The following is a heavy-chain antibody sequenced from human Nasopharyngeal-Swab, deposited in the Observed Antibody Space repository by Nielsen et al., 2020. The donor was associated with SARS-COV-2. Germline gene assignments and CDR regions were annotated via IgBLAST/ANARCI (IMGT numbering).Heavy chain of an antibody. Sequence: WVRQAPELGGVWWGGLIPIFRTANYAQKFQGRVTITADESTSTAYMELSSLRSEDTAVYYCARDGVGCGIADRPGTGGAFDIWGQGTMVTVSS. CDR2: LIPIFRTA. V-gene: IGHV1-69*01. D-gene: IGHD6-6*01. J-gene: IGHJ3*02. CDR3: ARDGVGCGIADRPGTGGAFDI.